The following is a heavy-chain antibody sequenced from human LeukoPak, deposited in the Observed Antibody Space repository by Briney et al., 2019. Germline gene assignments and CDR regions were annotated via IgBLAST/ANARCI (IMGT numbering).Heavy chain of an antibody. CDR3: ARGGIAGRPVYYYYMDV. CDR2: ISAVSTYI. V-gene: IGHV3-21*01. J-gene: IGHJ6*03. CDR1: GFTFSSYT. D-gene: IGHD6-6*01. Sequence: PGGSLRLSCVASGFTFSSYTIHWVRQAPGKGLGWVSSISAVSTYIYYADSVKGRFTISRDNVEKAAYLELSGLTAHDTAIYYCARGGIAGRPVYYYYMDVWGKGTTVTVSS.